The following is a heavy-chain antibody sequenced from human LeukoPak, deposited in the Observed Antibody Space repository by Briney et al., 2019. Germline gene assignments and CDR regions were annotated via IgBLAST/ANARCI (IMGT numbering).Heavy chain of an antibody. CDR3: ARDLIFEKWYFDL. J-gene: IGHJ2*01. CDR2: IYSSGST. Sequence: SETLSLTCTVSGGSISSYYWSWVRQPAGKGLEWIGRIYSSGSTNYRPSLKSRVTMSVDSSKNQFSLKLNSVTAADTAVYYCARDLIFEKWYFDLWGRGTLVTVSS. CDR1: GGSISSYY. V-gene: IGHV4-4*07.